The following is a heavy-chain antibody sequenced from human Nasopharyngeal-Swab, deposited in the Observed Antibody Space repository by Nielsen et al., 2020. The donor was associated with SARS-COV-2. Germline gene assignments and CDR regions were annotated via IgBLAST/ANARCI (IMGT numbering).Heavy chain of an antibody. V-gene: IGHV3-73*01. J-gene: IGHJ4*02. CDR3: TTDFYFDY. Sequence: GGSLRLSCAASGFSFSSYWMSWVRQAPGKGLEWVGRIGDKDHNYATTYGASVQGRFTISRDDSKNTAFLQMDSLKTEDTALYYCTTDFYFDYWGQGTLVTVSS. CDR2: IGDKDHNYAT. CDR1: GFSFSSYW.